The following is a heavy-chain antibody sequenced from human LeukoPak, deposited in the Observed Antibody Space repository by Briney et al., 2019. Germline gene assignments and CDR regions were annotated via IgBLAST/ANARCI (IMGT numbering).Heavy chain of an antibody. CDR1: GGSISSYY. J-gene: IGHJ4*02. D-gene: IGHD2-21*02. Sequence: SETLSLTCTVSGGSISSYYWSWIRQPPGKGLEWIGYIYYSGSTNYNPSLKSRVTISVDTFKNQFSLKLSSVTAADTAVYYCAREGTYCGGDCWVFDYWGQGTLVTVSS. CDR3: AREGTYCGGDCWVFDY. V-gene: IGHV4-59*12. CDR2: IYYSGST.